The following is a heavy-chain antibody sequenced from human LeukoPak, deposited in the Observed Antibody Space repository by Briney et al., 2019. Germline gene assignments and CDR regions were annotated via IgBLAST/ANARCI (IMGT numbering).Heavy chain of an antibody. J-gene: IGHJ5*02. D-gene: IGHD4-11*01. CDR2: IYYSGST. CDR3: ARGGYSNYANWFDP. V-gene: IGHV4-59*01. CDR1: GGSISSYY. Sequence: SETLSHTCTVSGGSISSYYWSWIRQPPGKGLEWIGYIYYSGSTNYNPSLKSRVTISVDTSKNQFSLKLSSVTAADTAVYYCARGGYSNYANWFDPWGQGTLVTVSS.